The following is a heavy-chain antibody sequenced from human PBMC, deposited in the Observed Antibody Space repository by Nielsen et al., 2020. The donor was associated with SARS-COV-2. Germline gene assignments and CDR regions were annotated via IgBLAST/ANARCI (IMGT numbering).Heavy chain of an antibody. CDR2: ISNKSTYT. Sequence: GGSLRLSCAASGFTFSDHYMSWIRQAPGKGLEWISYISNKSTYTKYADSVKGRVTTSRDNAKNSLWLQMNSLRVEDTAAYYCARAGGGGALDIWGQGTMVTVSP. CDR3: ARAGGGGALDI. CDR1: GFTFSDHY. J-gene: IGHJ3*02. D-gene: IGHD3-16*01. V-gene: IGHV3-11*05.